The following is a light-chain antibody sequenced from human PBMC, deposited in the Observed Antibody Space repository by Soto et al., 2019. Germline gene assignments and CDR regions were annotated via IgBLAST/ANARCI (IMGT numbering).Light chain of an antibody. Sequence: EIVLTQSPATLSLSPGERATLSCRASQSVSSYLAWYQQKPGQAPRLLIYDASHRATGIPARFSGSGSGTAFTLTISSLEPDDCAIYYCQQRSNWPPVTFGGGTKVEIK. CDR2: DAS. V-gene: IGKV3-11*01. J-gene: IGKJ4*02. CDR3: QQRSNWPPVT. CDR1: QSVSSY.